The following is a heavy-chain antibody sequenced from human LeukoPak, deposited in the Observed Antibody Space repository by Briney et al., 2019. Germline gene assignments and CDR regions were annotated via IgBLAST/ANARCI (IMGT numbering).Heavy chain of an antibody. V-gene: IGHV1-18*01. CDR3: ARDGLLYYYDSSGYYYFDY. CDR2: ISAYNGNT. J-gene: IGHJ4*02. Sequence: ASVKVSCKTSGGTFSRHAISWVRQAPGQGLEWMGWISAYNGNTNYAQKLQGRVTMTTDTSTSTAYMELRSLRSDDTAVYYCARDGLLYYYDSSGYYYFDYWGQGTLVTVSS. D-gene: IGHD3-22*01. CDR1: GGTFSRHA.